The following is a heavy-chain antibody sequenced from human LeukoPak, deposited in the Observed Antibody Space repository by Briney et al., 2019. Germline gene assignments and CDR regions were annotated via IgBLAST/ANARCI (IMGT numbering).Heavy chain of an antibody. J-gene: IGHJ4*02. V-gene: IGHV3-30-3*01. CDR2: ISYDGSNK. Sequence: SGGSLRLSCAPSGFTLSSYAMQGVRQAPGKGLEWVAVISYDGSNKYYADSAKGRFTISRDNSKNTLYLQMNSLRAEDTAVYYSPRVYLMCSYSSSWYPLYYFDYWGQGTLVTVSS. D-gene: IGHD6-13*01. CDR3: PRVYLMCSYSSSWYPLYYFDY. CDR1: GFTLSSYA.